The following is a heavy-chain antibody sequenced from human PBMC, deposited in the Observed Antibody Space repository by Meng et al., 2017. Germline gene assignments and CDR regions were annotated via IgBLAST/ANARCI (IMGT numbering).Heavy chain of an antibody. J-gene: IGHJ3*02. Sequence: QVQLQQWGAGLLKPSETLSLTCAVYGGSFSGYYWSWIRQPPGKGLEWIGEINHSGSTNYNQSLKSRVTISVDTSKNQFSLKLSSVTAADTAVYYCARVRRWAFDIWGQGTMVTVSS. CDR3: ARVRRWAFDI. D-gene: IGHD3-10*01. V-gene: IGHV4-34*01. CDR1: GGSFSGYY. CDR2: INHSGST.